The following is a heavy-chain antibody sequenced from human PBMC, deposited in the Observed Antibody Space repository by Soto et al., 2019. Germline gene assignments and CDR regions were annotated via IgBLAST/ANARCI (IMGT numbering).Heavy chain of an antibody. Sequence: GGSLRLSCAASGFTFSSYAMHWVRQAPGKGLEWVAVISYDGSNKYYADSVKGRFTISRDNSKNTLYLQMNSLRAEDTAVYYCARDGPFQGDYCDSSGYDYWGQGTLVTVSS. D-gene: IGHD3-22*01. CDR1: GFTFSSYA. CDR3: ARDGPFQGDYCDSSGYDY. J-gene: IGHJ4*02. CDR2: ISYDGSNK. V-gene: IGHV3-30-3*01.